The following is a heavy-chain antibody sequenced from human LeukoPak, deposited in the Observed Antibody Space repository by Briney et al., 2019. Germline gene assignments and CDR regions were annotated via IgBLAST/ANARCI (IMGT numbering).Heavy chain of an antibody. D-gene: IGHD6-19*01. V-gene: IGHV3-53*01. CDR3: ARGPSPLYSSGWYGDY. CDR2: IYSGGST. Sequence: GGSLRLSCAASGFTVSSNYMSWVRQAPGKGLEWVSVIYSGGSTYYADSVKGRFTISRDNSKNTLYLQMNSLRAEDTAVYYCARGPSPLYSSGWYGDYWGQGTLVTVSS. CDR1: GFTVSSNY. J-gene: IGHJ4*02.